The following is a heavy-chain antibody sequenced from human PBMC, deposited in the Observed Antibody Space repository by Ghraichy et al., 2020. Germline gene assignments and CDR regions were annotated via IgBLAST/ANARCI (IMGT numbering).Heavy chain of an antibody. V-gene: IGHV4-34*01. CDR2: INHSGST. CDR3: ARCYHYYYYYGMDV. Sequence: SETLSLTCAVYGGSFSGYYWSWIRQPPGEGLEWIGEINHSGSTNYNPSLKSRVTISVDTSKNQFSLKLSSVNAADTAVYYCARCYHYYYYYGMDVWGQGTTATVSS. J-gene: IGHJ6*02. D-gene: IGHD2-15*01. CDR1: GGSFSGYY.